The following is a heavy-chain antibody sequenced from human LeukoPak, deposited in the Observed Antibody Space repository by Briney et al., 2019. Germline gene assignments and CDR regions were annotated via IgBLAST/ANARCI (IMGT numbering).Heavy chain of an antibody. D-gene: IGHD4-17*01. V-gene: IGHV1-69*01. J-gene: IGHJ4*02. CDR3: AREINDYGEG. CDR1: GGTFSSYA. CDR2: VIPIFGTA. Sequence: SVKVSCKASGGTFSSYAISWVRQAPGQGLEWMGGVIPIFGTANYAQKFQGRVTITADESTSTAYMELGSLRSEDTAVYYCAREINDYGEGWGQGTLVTVSS.